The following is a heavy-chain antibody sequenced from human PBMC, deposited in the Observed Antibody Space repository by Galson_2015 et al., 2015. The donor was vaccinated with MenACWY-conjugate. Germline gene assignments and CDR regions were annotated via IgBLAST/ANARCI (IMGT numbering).Heavy chain of an antibody. CDR1: GGTFSSYG. V-gene: IGHV1-69*13. D-gene: IGHD6-13*01. J-gene: IGHJ5*02. CDR3: ARDGHSSTWNQYNWFDP. Sequence: SVKVSCKASGGTFSSYGISWVRQAPGQGFEWMGAIIPIFGAANYAQRFQGRVTMTADESTTTAYMELSSLRSEDTAVYYCARDGHSSTWNQYNWFDPWGQGTLVTVSS. CDR2: IIPIFGAA.